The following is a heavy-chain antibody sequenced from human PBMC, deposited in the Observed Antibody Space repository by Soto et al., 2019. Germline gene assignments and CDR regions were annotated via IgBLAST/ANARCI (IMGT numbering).Heavy chain of an antibody. Sequence: GGSLRLSCAASGFTFSSYSMNWVRQAPGKGLEWVSYISSSSSTIYYADSVKGRFTISRDNAKNSLYLQMNSLRAEDTAVYYCARDGYYYYYYMDVWGKGTTVTVSS. CDR2: ISSSSSTI. V-gene: IGHV3-48*01. CDR3: ARDGYYYYYYMDV. J-gene: IGHJ6*03. CDR1: GFTFSSYS.